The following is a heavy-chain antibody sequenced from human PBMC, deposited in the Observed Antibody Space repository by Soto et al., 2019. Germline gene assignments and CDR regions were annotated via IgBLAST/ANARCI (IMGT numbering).Heavy chain of an antibody. V-gene: IGHV3-30*04. CDR3: ARIPYCSSTNCLGPFDY. CDR2: ISHDGSNK. D-gene: IGHD2-2*01. CDR1: GFTFRTYA. Sequence: PGGSLRLSCAASGFTFRTYAIHWVRQSPGKGLEWVTVISHDGSNKKYRDSVKGRFTISRDNSKNTLYLQMNSLRAEDTAVYYCARIPYCSSTNCLGPFDYWGQGTLVTVSS. J-gene: IGHJ4*02.